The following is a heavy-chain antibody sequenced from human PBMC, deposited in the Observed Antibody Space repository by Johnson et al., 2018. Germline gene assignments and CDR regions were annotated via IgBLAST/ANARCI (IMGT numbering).Heavy chain of an antibody. CDR3: ARDANYHDSSGSYFANGFDY. CDR1: GYTFGSYG. Sequence: QVQLQESGAEVKKPGASLKVSCKTSGYTFGSYGVSWVRQAPGQGLEWMGWISGYNGNTAYAQNLQGRVTMTTDTSTNTAYMELKSLGSYDTAVYYCARDANYHDSSGSYFANGFDYWGQGTLVTVSS. V-gene: IGHV1-18*01. J-gene: IGHJ4*02. D-gene: IGHD3-22*01. CDR2: ISGYNGNT.